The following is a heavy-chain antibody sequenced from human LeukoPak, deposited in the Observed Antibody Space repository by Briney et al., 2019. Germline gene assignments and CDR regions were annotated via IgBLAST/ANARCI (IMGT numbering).Heavy chain of an antibody. CDR2: TVSDGSDT. J-gene: IGHJ4*02. V-gene: IGHV3-74*01. CDR3: AREGDGLIPFGY. D-gene: IGHD2-8*01. CDR1: GFTFSSYW. Sequence: GGSLRLSCAASGFTFSSYWMHWVRQVPGKGLVWVSRTVSDGSDTIYADSVKGRFTPSRDNAKNTLHLQMNSLRLEDTAVYYCAREGDGLIPFGYWGQGTLVTVSS.